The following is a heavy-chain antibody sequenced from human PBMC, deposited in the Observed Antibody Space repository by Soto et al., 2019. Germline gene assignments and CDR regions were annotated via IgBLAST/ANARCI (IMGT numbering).Heavy chain of an antibody. CDR1: GGSISNHY. J-gene: IGHJ5*02. CDR3: ARGPTMTTYEGVPEALNCFDP. Sequence: SETLPLTCSVSGGSISNHYWSWIRQTQGKGLEWIGHIYYRGSTKYSPSLQSRVTISVDTSKNQLSLKLSSVTAADTAVYFCARGPTMTTYEGVPEALNCFDPWGQGTPVTVSS. CDR2: IYYRGST. D-gene: IGHD3-16*01. V-gene: IGHV4-59*11.